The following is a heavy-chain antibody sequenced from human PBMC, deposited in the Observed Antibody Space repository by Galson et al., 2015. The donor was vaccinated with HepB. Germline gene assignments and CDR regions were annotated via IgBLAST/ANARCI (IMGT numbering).Heavy chain of an antibody. J-gene: IGHJ4*02. CDR2: ISYDGSNK. CDR1: GFTFSSYG. V-gene: IGHV3-30*18. D-gene: IGHD5-18*01. Sequence: SLRLSCAASGFTFSSYGMHWVRQAPGKGLEWVAVISYDGSNKYYADSVKGRFTISRDNSKNTLYLQMNSLRAEDTAVYYCAKDQTDTAMDARVDYWGQGTLVTVSS. CDR3: AKDQTDTAMDARVDY.